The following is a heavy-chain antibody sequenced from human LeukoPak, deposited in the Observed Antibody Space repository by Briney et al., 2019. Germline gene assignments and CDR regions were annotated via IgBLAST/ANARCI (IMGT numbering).Heavy chain of an antibody. CDR1: GGTFSRYA. Sequence: GASVKVSCKASGGTFSRYAMSWVRQAPGQGLEWMGGIIPIFGTANYAQKFQGRVTITADESTSTAYMELSSLRSEDTAVYFCASAPRYSSSWPNNWFDPWGQGTLVTVSS. V-gene: IGHV1-69*13. D-gene: IGHD6-13*01. CDR2: IIPIFGTA. J-gene: IGHJ5*02. CDR3: ASAPRYSSSWPNNWFDP.